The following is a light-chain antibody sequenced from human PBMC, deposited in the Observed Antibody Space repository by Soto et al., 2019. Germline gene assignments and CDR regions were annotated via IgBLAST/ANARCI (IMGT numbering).Light chain of an antibody. J-gene: IGKJ1*01. CDR2: AAS. Sequence: DIQMTQSPSSLSASVGDRVTITCRASQNIRNYLVWYQQKADKAPNLLLYAASSLQSVVPSRFSGSGSGTDFTLTISSLQTEELPTYYCQQTYSIPLTFGQGTKVDI. CDR3: QQTYSIPLT. V-gene: IGKV1-39*01. CDR1: QNIRNY.